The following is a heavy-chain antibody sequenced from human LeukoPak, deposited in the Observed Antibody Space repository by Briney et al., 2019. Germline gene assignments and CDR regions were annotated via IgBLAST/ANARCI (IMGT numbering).Heavy chain of an antibody. J-gene: IGHJ4*02. CDR3: VRGGGYSGSYYRYFDY. Sequence: PSETLSLTCAVYGGSFSGYYWSWIRQPPGKGLEWIGEINHSGSTNYNPSLKSRVTISVDTSKNQFSLKLSSVTAADTAVYYCVRGGGYSGSYYRYFDYWGQGTLVTVSS. V-gene: IGHV4-34*01. CDR2: INHSGST. D-gene: IGHD1-26*01. CDR1: GGSFSGYY.